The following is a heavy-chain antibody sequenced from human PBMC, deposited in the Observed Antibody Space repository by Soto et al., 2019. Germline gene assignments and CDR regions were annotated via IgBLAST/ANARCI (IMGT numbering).Heavy chain of an antibody. D-gene: IGHD6-19*01. J-gene: IGHJ4*02. V-gene: IGHV3-23*01. CDR2: LSGSGTST. CDR1: GFSFVNYA. Sequence: GGSLRLSCAASGFSFVNYAMNWVRQAPGKGLEWVSGLSGSGTSTYYADSVKGRFTISRDNSRDTLFLQMNSLTADDTAVYYCAKATTNGGWFNPFDSWGQGALVTSPQ. CDR3: AKATTNGGWFNPFDS.